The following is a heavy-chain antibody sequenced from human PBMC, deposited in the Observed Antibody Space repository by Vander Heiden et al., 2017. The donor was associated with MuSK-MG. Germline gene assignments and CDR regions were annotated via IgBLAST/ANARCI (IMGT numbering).Heavy chain of an antibody. V-gene: IGHV4-39*07. CDR1: GGSISSSSYY. CDR3: ARTAGYDFWSGYYTPLYFDY. CDR2: IYYSGST. D-gene: IGHD3-3*01. Sequence: QLQLQESGPGLVKPSETLSLTCTVSGGSISSSSYYWGWIRQPPGKGLEWIGSIYYSGSTYYNPSLKSRVTISVDTSKNQFSLKLSSVTAADTAVYYCARTAGYDFWSGYYTPLYFDYWGHGTLVTVSS. J-gene: IGHJ4*01.